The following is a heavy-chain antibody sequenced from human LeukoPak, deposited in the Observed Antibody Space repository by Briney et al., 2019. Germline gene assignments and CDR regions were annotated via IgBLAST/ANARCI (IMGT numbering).Heavy chain of an antibody. V-gene: IGHV3-48*03. Sequence: GGSLRPSCAASGFTFSSYEMNWVRQAPGKGLEWISYISSSGRTTYYADSVKGRFTFSRDNAKNSLYLQMNSLRAEDTAVYYCARNSGSYYNWFDPWGQGTLVIVSS. D-gene: IGHD1-26*01. CDR2: ISSSGRTT. J-gene: IGHJ5*02. CDR3: ARNSGSYYNWFDP. CDR1: GFTFSSYE.